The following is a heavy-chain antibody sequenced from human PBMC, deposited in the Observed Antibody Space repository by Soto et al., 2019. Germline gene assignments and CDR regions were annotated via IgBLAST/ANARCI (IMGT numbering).Heavy chain of an antibody. D-gene: IGHD2-15*01. CDR1: GYTFTSYY. J-gene: IGHJ5*02. Sequence: QVQLVQSGAEVKKPGASVKVSCKASGYTFTSYYMHWVRQAPGQVLEWMGIINPSGGSTSYAQKLQGRVTMTRDTSTSTVYMELSSLRSEDTAGYYGARAHMLRDGGNPKRYWFDPWGQGTLVTVS. V-gene: IGHV1-46*01. CDR2: INPSGGST. CDR3: ARAHMLRDGGNPKRYWFDP.